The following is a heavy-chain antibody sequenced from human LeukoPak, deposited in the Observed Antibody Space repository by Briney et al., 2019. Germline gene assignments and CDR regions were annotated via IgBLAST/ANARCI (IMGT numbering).Heavy chain of an antibody. Sequence: QSGGSLRLSCAASGFTFSSYAMHWVRQAPGKGLEWVSAISGSGGSTYYADSVKGRFTISRDNSKNTLYLQMNSLRAEDTAVYYCANRRGPDFWSGYYPWGGYFDYWGQGTLVTVSS. V-gene: IGHV3-23*01. CDR2: ISGSGGST. CDR3: ANRRGPDFWSGYYPWGGYFDY. D-gene: IGHD3-3*01. CDR1: GFTFSSYA. J-gene: IGHJ4*02.